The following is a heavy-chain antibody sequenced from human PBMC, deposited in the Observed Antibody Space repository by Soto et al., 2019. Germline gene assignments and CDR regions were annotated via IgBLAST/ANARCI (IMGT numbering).Heavy chain of an antibody. CDR3: PTDGAVSVFVGVVAATPGDYMDV. CDR2: IKSKTDGGTT. V-gene: IGHV3-15*01. CDR1: GFTFSNAW. D-gene: IGHD2-15*01. J-gene: IGHJ6*03. Sequence: GGSLRLSCAASGFTFSNAWMSWVRQAPGKGLEWVGRIKSKTDGGTTDYAAPVKGRFTISRDDSKNTLYLQMNSLKTEDTAVYYCPTDGAVSVFVGVVAATPGDYMDVGGKGTTVTV.